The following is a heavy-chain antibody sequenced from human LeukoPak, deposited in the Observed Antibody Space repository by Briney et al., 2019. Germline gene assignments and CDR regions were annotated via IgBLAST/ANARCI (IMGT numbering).Heavy chain of an antibody. Sequence: PGGSLRLSCAASGFTFSSYVMHWVRQAPGKGLEWVAFIRYDGSNKYYADSVKGRFTISRDNSKNTLYLQMNSLRAEDTAVYYCAKEITRLRYFEDFDYWGQGTLVTVSS. CDR2: IRYDGSNK. J-gene: IGHJ4*02. D-gene: IGHD3-9*01. CDR1: GFTFSSYV. CDR3: AKEITRLRYFEDFDY. V-gene: IGHV3-30*02.